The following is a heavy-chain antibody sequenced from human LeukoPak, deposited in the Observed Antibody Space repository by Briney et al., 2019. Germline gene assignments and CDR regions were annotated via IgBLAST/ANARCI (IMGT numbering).Heavy chain of an antibody. CDR3: AKEAWLL. D-gene: IGHD5-12*01. J-gene: IGHJ4*02. V-gene: IGHV3-23*01. Sequence: GGSLRLSCAASGFTFSNYLFSWVRQAPGKGLEWISPISSSGDSKYYADSVKGRFTVSRYNSENTVFLHMSTLRAGDTAIYYCAKEAWLLWGQGTLVTVSS. CDR2: ISSSGDSK. CDR1: GFTFSNYL.